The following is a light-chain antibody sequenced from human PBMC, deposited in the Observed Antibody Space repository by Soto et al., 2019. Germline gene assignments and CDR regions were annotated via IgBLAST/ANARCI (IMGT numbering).Light chain of an antibody. V-gene: IGLV1-47*01. CDR3: AAWDDSLSGRV. J-gene: IGLJ1*01. Sequence: QSALTQPPSASGTPGQRVSISCSGGSSNIGSHNVYWYQQLPGTAPKLLIFKNNQRPSGVPDRFSGSKSGTSASLAISGLRSEDEADYYCAAWDDSLSGRVFGTGTKVTVL. CDR2: KNN. CDR1: SSNIGSHN.